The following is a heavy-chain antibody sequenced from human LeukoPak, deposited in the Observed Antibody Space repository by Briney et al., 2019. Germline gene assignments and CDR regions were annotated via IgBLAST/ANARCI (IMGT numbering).Heavy chain of an antibody. J-gene: IGHJ4*02. CDR3: ARARTVEFPEGVDY. Sequence: SETLSLTCAVYGGSLSGYYWSWIRQPPGKGLEWIGEINHSGSTNYNPSLKSRVTISVDTSKNQFSLKLSSVTAADTAVYYCARARTVEFPEGVDYWGQGTLVTVSS. CDR1: GGSLSGYY. D-gene: IGHD4-23*01. CDR2: INHSGST. V-gene: IGHV4-34*01.